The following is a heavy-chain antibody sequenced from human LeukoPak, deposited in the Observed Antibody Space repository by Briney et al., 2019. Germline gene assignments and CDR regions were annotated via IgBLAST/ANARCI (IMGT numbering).Heavy chain of an antibody. J-gene: IGHJ3*02. CDR1: GGSISSYY. D-gene: IGHD3-16*02. CDR2: IYYSGST. Sequence: SETLSLTCTVSGGSISSYYWSWIRQPPGKGLEWIGYIYYSGSTNYNPSLKSRVTISVDTSKNQFSLKLSSVTAADTAVYYCARDYYGSGSYYTVYDYVWGSYRAHYAFDIWGQGTMVTVSS. V-gene: IGHV4-59*12. CDR3: ARDYYGSGSYYTVYDYVWGSYRAHYAFDI.